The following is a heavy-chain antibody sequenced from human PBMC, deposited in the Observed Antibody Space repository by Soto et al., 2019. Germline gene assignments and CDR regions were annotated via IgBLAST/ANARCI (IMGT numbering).Heavy chain of an antibody. CDR3: ARRSTVTYDY. D-gene: IGHD4-17*01. J-gene: IGHJ4*02. CDR2: FYYSQST. CDR1: GGSLTSNSYY. Sequence: QLQLQESGPELVKPSETLSLNCTVSGGSLTSNSYYWGWIRQPPGKGLEWIGSFYYSQSTYFNPSLKSRVTISVETSKNQYSLKLSAVTAADTAVYYGARRSTVTYDYWGQGILVTVSS. V-gene: IGHV4-39*01.